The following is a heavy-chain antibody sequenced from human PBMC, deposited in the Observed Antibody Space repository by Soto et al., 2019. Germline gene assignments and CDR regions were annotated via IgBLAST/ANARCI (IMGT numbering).Heavy chain of an antibody. D-gene: IGHD4-17*01. Sequence: EVHLLESGGGLIQPGGSLRLSCAASGFTFPSYTLTWVRQAPGKGLEWVSSISESGGSTHYADSVRGRFTISRDNSKNTVYLQINSLRTEDTAVYYCAKVHGDAGWGQGTLVIVSS. V-gene: IGHV3-23*01. CDR2: ISESGGST. J-gene: IGHJ4*02. CDR1: GFTFPSYT. CDR3: AKVHGDAG.